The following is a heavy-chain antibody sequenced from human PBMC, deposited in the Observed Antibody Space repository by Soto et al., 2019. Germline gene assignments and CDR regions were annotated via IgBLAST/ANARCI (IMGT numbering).Heavy chain of an antibody. CDR1: GYTFTNHG. Sequence: QVHLVQSGAEVKMPGASVKVSCKASGYTFTNHGISWVRQAPGQGLEWMGWISAYNGDTNYAQKLQGRVTMTTDTSTSTAYMELRSLRFDDTAVYYCPKTSGLGTSSDSWGQGTLVTVSS. CDR2: ISAYNGDT. CDR3: PKTSGLGTSSDS. J-gene: IGHJ4*02. V-gene: IGHV1-18*01. D-gene: IGHD7-27*01.